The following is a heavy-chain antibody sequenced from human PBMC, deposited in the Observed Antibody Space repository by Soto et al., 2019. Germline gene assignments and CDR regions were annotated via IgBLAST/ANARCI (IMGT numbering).Heavy chain of an antibody. D-gene: IGHD3-16*02. CDR1: GGSISSSSYY. Sequence: PSETLSLTCTVSGGSISSSSYYWGWIRQPPGKGLEWIGSIYYSGSTYHNPSLKSRVTISVDTSKNHFSLKLSSVTAADTAVYFCARANDYIWGSYRYPFDPWGQGTLVTVSS. V-gene: IGHV4-39*02. CDR2: IYYSGST. J-gene: IGHJ5*02. CDR3: ARANDYIWGSYRYPFDP.